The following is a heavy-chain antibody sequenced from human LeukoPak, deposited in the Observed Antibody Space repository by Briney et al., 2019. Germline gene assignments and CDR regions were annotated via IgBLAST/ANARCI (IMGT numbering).Heavy chain of an antibody. D-gene: IGHD1-26*01. Sequence: GGSLRLSCAASGFTFDDYAMHWVRQAPGKGLEWVSGISWNSGSIGYADSVKGRFTISRDNAKNSLYLQMNSLRAEDTALYYCAKGPGGSYSGHTNAFDIWGQGTMGTVSS. J-gene: IGHJ3*02. V-gene: IGHV3-9*01. CDR1: GFTFDDYA. CDR2: ISWNSGSI. CDR3: AKGPGGSYSGHTNAFDI.